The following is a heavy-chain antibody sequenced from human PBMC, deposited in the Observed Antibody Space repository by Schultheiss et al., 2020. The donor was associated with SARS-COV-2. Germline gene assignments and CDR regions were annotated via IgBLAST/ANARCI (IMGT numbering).Heavy chain of an antibody. J-gene: IGHJ5*02. Sequence: GGSLRLSCAASGFTFSSYAMHWVRQAPGKGLEWVAVISYDGSNKYYADSVKGRFTISRDNSKNTLYLQMNSLRAEDTAVYYCAREGPRFRINWFDPWGQGTLVTVSS. CDR1: GFTFSSYA. D-gene: IGHD3-10*01. CDR2: ISYDGSNK. CDR3: AREGPRFRINWFDP. V-gene: IGHV3-30*04.